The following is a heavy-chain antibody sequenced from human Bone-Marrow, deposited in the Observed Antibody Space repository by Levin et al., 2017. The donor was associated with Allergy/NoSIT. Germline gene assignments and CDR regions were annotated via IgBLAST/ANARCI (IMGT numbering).Heavy chain of an antibody. J-gene: IGHJ4*02. CDR2: IYSGGST. CDR3: ASGEISGVTGDY. D-gene: IGHD3-10*01. V-gene: IGHV3-53*01. Sequence: GGSLRLSCAASGFTVSNNYMRWVRQAPGKGLEWVSLIYSGGSTYYADSVKGRFTISRDKSKNTLYLQMNSLRVEDTAVYYCASGEISGVTGDYWGQGTLVTVSS. CDR1: GFTVSNNY.